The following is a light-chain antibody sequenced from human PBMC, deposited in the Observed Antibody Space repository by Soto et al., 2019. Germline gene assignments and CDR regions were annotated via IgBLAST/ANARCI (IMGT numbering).Light chain of an antibody. CDR3: QQYGNSPIT. Sequence: DIVLTQSPSTLSLSPGERATLSCGASQSVSSSRLAWYQQKPALAPRLLIYGTSSRATGIPDRFSGSGSGTDFTLTISRLEPEDFAVYYCQQYGNSPITFGQGTRLEIK. CDR1: QSVSSSR. V-gene: IGKV3D-20*01. J-gene: IGKJ5*01. CDR2: GTS.